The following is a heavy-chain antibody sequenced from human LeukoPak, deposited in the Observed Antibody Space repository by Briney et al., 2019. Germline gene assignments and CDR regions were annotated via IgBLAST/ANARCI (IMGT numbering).Heavy chain of an antibody. D-gene: IGHD3-3*01. Sequence: GGSLRLSCATSGFTFSSYSMNWGRQAPGKGLEWVSYISSSSSTIYYADSVKGRFTISRDNARTSLYLQMHSLRADDTAVYYCARAPALRFLEYYFYYMDVWGKGTTVTVSS. CDR3: ARAPALRFLEYYFYYMDV. CDR2: ISSSSSTI. J-gene: IGHJ6*03. CDR1: GFTFSSYS. V-gene: IGHV3-48*01.